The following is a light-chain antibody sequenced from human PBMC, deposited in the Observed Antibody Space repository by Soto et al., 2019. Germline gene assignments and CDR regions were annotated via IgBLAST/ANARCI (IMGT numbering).Light chain of an antibody. CDR3: SSYTSTSTYV. Sequence: QSALTQPASVSGSPGQTITISCTGTSSDVGGYRFVSWYQQHPAKAPKLMVYEVRSRPSGVSNRFSGSKSGNTASLTISGLQAEDEADYYCSSYTSTSTYVFGTGTKVTVL. J-gene: IGLJ1*01. CDR1: SSDVGGYRF. V-gene: IGLV2-14*01. CDR2: EVR.